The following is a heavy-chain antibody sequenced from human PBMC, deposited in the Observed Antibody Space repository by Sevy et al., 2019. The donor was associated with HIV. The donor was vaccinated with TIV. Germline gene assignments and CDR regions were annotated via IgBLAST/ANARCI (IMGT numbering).Heavy chain of an antibody. V-gene: IGHV1-2*02. CDR1: GYTFTDYY. D-gene: IGHD3-22*01. J-gene: IGHJ3*01. Sequence: ASVKVSCKASGYTFTDYYLHWLRQAPGQRLEWMGWINPNTGATNYAQKFKGRVTMTRDTSMSTAFMDLTRLRSDDTAVYYCAKLLIVVDDGFDVWGQGTMVTVSS. CDR2: INPNTGAT. CDR3: AKLLIVVDDGFDV.